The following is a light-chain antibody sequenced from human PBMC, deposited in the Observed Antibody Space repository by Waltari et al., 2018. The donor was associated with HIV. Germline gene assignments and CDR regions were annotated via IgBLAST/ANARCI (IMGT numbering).Light chain of an antibody. J-gene: IGLJ3*02. Sequence: NFMLTQPHSVSESPGKTVTISCTGSSGSIASNYVQWYQQRPGSAPTPVIYEDKQRHSVVPARFSGSCGCASNSASLTISGLKSEDEADYYCHSYDSSNHGVFGGGTKLTVL. CDR3: HSYDSSNHGV. CDR2: EDK. CDR1: SGSIASNY. V-gene: IGLV6-57*02.